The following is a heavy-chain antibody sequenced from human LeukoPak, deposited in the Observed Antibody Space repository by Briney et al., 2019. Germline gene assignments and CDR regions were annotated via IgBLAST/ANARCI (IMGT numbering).Heavy chain of an antibody. CDR3: AKDFKVVYYYGMDV. D-gene: IGHD2-15*01. Sequence: GGSLRLSCAASGFSFSSYWMHWVRQAPGKGLEWVAVISYDGSNKYYADSVKGRFTISRDNSKNTLYLQMNSLRAEDTAVYYCAKDFKVVYYYGMDVWGQGTTVTVSS. V-gene: IGHV3-30*18. J-gene: IGHJ6*02. CDR1: GFSFSSYW. CDR2: ISYDGSNK.